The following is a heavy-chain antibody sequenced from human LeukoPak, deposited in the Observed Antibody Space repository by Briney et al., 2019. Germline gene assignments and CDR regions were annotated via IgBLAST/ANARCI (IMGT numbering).Heavy chain of an antibody. V-gene: IGHV3-48*03. CDR1: GFTFSSYE. Sequence: PGGSLRLSCAASGFTFSSYEMNWVRQAPGKGLEWVSYISSSGSTIYYADSVKGRFTISRDNAKNSLYLQMNSLRAEDTAVYYCARDGRGVTPPYYYYYGMDVWGQGTTVTVSS. CDR2: ISSSGSTI. D-gene: IGHD3-10*01. CDR3: ARDGRGVTPPYYYYYGMDV. J-gene: IGHJ6*02.